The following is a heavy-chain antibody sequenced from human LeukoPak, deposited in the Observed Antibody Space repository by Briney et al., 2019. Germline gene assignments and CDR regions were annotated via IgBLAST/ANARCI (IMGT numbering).Heavy chain of an antibody. CDR1: GYNFTHYW. Sequence: GESLKISCSGSGYNFTHYWIAWVRQMPRKGLEWMGVIYPNDSDTRYGPSFQGHVSISADRSINTAYLKWSSLKASDTAMYFCARPNITYYYDSSGYDGFDVWGQGTMVTVSS. V-gene: IGHV5-51*01. CDR2: IYPNDSDT. CDR3: ARPNITYYYDSSGYDGFDV. J-gene: IGHJ3*01. D-gene: IGHD3-22*01.